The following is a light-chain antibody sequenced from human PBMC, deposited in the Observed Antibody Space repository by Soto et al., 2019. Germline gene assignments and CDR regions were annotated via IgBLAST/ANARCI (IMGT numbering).Light chain of an antibody. CDR3: HQYDSWT. Sequence: DMVLTQSPGTLSLSPGERATLSCRASRSFASSYLGWYQQKPGQAPRLLLYGASSRATGIPDRFSGGGSGTDFTLTISRLEPEDFAVYYCHQYDSWTFGQGTKVDIK. V-gene: IGKV3-20*01. CDR1: RSFASSY. J-gene: IGKJ1*01. CDR2: GAS.